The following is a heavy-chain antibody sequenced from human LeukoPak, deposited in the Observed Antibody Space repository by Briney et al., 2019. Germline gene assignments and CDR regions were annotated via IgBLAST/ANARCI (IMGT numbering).Heavy chain of an antibody. J-gene: IGHJ2*01. V-gene: IGHV3-74*01. D-gene: IGHD4-11*01. CDR2: INSDGSSA. Sequence: PGGSLRLSCEASEFTLKDYWMHWVRQGPGKELVWVSRINSDGSSASYADSVKGRFTISRDNAKNTLYLQMSSLRAEDTAVYYCARGSPTPNSRYFDLWGRGTLVTVSS. CDR3: ARGSPTPNSRYFDL. CDR1: EFTLKDYW.